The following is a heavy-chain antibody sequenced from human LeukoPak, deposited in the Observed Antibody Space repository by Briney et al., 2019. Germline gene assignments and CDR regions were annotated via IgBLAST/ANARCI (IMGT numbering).Heavy chain of an antibody. V-gene: IGHV4-59*01. D-gene: IGHD2-15*01. CDR2: IYYSGST. CDR1: GGSISSYY. J-gene: IGHJ4*02. Sequence: SETLSLTCTVSGGSISSYYWNWIRQPPGKGLEWIGYIYYSGSTNYNPSLKSRVTISVDTSKNQFSLKLSSVTAADTAVYYCARERDGGYAGGYWGQGTLVTVSS. CDR3: ARERDGGYAGGY.